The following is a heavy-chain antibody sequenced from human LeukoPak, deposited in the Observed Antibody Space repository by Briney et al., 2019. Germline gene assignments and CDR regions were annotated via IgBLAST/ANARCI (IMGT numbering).Heavy chain of an antibody. CDR3: ARRYYYDSSGYSVQTYYFDY. Sequence: SETLPLTRTVSGGSISSYYWSWIRQPPGKGLEWIGYIYYSGSTNYNPSLKSRVTISVDTSKNQFSLKLSSVTAADTAVYYCARRYYYDSSGYSVQTYYFDYWGQGTLVTVSS. CDR1: GGSISSYY. CDR2: IYYSGST. D-gene: IGHD3-22*01. V-gene: IGHV4-59*08. J-gene: IGHJ4*02.